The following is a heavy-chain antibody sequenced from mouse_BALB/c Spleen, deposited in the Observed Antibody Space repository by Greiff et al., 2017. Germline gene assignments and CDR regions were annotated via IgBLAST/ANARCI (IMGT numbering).Heavy chain of an antibody. D-gene: IGHD2-1*01. V-gene: IGHV5-6-3*01. CDR2: INSNGGST. CDR1: GFTFSSYG. J-gene: IGHJ4*01. CDR3: ARGFYGNYAMDY. Sequence: EVKLMESGGGLVQPGGSLKLSCAASGFTFSSYGMSWVRQTPDKRLELVATINSNGGSTYYPDSVKGRFTISRDNAKNTLYLQMSSLKSEDTAMYYCARGFYGNYAMDYWGQGTSVTVSS.